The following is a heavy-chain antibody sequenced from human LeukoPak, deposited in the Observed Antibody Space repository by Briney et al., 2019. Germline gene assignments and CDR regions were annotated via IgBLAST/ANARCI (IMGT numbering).Heavy chain of an antibody. J-gene: IGHJ4*02. CDR3: ARDLGILTGFDY. CDR2: IKQDGSEK. Sequence: PGGSLRLSRAASGFTFSTYWMSWVRQAPGKGLEWVANIKQDGSEKYYVDSVKGRFTISRDNAKNSLYLQLNSLGAEDTALYYCARDLGILTGFDYWGQGTLVTVSS. V-gene: IGHV3-7*01. CDR1: GFTFSTYW. D-gene: IGHD3-9*01.